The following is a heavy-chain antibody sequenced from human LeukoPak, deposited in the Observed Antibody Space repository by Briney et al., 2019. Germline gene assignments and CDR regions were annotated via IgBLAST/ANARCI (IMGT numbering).Heavy chain of an antibody. Sequence: SETLSLTCTVSGASISSHYWSWIRQPPGKGLEWIGYIYYSGRTKYNPSLQSRVTISVDTSENNFSLTLTSVTAADTAVYYCARLLDDDSSGDPDTFDMWGQGTVVTVSS. CDR2: IYYSGRT. CDR1: GASISSHY. D-gene: IGHD3-22*01. CDR3: ARLLDDDSSGDPDTFDM. V-gene: IGHV4-59*11. J-gene: IGHJ3*02.